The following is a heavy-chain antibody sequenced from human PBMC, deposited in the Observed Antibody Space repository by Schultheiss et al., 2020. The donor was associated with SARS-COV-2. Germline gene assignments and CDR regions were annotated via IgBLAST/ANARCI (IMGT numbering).Heavy chain of an antibody. CDR1: GYSLSSGYY. D-gene: IGHD6-13*01. V-gene: IGHV3-15*01. J-gene: IGHJ4*02. Sequence: GGSLRLSCAVSGYSLSSGYYWGWIRQPPGKGLEWVGRIKSNTDGGTTDCAAPVKGRFTISRDDSKNTLYLQMNSLRADDTAVYYCARGTLAAAGGGVDYWGLGTLVTVSS. CDR3: ARGTLAAAGGGVDY. CDR2: IKSNTDGGTT.